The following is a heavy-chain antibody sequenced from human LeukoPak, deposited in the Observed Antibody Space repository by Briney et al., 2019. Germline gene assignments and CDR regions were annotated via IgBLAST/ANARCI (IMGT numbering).Heavy chain of an antibody. V-gene: IGHV4-61*02. CDR2: IYNSGDT. Sequence: SETLSLTCTVSGGSVSRGTDYWSWVRQPAGKGLEWIGRIYNSGDTNYKTSLKGRVTISLDTSRNQSSLKLTSVTAADTAVYFCARESYRTNYYMDVWGTGTTVTVSS. J-gene: IGHJ6*03. D-gene: IGHD1-1*01. CDR3: ARESYRTNYYMDV. CDR1: GGSVSRGTDY.